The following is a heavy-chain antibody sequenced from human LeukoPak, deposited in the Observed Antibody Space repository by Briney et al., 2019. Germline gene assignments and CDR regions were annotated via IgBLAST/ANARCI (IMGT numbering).Heavy chain of an antibody. CDR2: IKRDGSEK. D-gene: IGHD1-1*01. CDR1: GFSFSTNW. CDR3: AKEGNWNLDY. V-gene: IGHV3-7*01. Sequence: GGSLRLSFVASGFSFSTNWMDWVRQAPGKGLEWVTNIKRDGSEKNYVDSVKGRFTISRDNAKNSLYLEMNSLRAEDTAVYYCAKEGNWNLDYWGQGALVTVSS. J-gene: IGHJ4*02.